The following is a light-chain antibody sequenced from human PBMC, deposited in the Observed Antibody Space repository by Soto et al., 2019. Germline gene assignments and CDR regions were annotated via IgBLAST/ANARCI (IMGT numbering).Light chain of an antibody. CDR2: EVN. CDR1: SSDVGAYNY. V-gene: IGLV2-14*01. Sequence: QSALTQPASVSGSPGQSISISCTGTSSDVGAYNYVSWYQHHPGEAPKLIIFEVNNRPSGVSTRFSGSKSGTTASLTISGLQAEDEADYYCCSCTTSSILGVVFGGGTKLTVL. CDR3: CSCTTSSILGVV. J-gene: IGLJ2*01.